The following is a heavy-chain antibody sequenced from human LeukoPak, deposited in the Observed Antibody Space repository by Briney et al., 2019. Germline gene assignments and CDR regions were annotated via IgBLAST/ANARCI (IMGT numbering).Heavy chain of an antibody. D-gene: IGHD6-13*01. CDR2: IYYSGST. J-gene: IGHJ5*02. Sequence: SETLSLTCTVSGGSISSGDYYWSWIRQPPGKGLEWIGYIYYSGSTYYNPSLKSRVTISVDTSKNQFSLKLSSVTAADTAVYYCARDGGYSSSWTDNWFDPWGQGTLVTVSS. CDR1: GGSISSGDYY. CDR3: ARDGGYSSSWTDNWFDP. V-gene: IGHV4-30-4*01.